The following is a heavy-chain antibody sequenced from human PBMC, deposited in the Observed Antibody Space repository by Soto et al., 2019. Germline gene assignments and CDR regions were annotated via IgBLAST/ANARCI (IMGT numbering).Heavy chain of an antibody. V-gene: IGHV2-26*01. CDR3: ARMSTHYDFWSGYSGLYYYYYMDV. CDR1: GFSLSNARMG. CDR2: IFSNDEK. J-gene: IGHJ6*03. D-gene: IGHD3-3*01. Sequence: SGPTLVNPTETLTLTCTVSGFSLSNARMGVSWIRQPPGKALEWLAHIFSNDEKSYSTSLKSRLTISKDTSKSQVVLTMTNMDPVDTATYYCARMSTHYDFWSGYSGLYYYYYMDVWGKGTTVTVSS.